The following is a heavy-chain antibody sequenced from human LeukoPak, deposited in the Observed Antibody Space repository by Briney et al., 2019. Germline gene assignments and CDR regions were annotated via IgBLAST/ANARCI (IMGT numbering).Heavy chain of an antibody. CDR2: IRYDGSIK. J-gene: IGHJ4*02. Sequence: GGSLRLSCEASGFIFSNYGMHWVRQAPGKGLEWVAFIRYDGSIKYYADSVKGRFTISRDNSKNTLYLQMNSLRAEDTAVYYCAPLWFGELSGYWGQGTMVTVSS. D-gene: IGHD3-10*01. CDR1: GFIFSNYG. CDR3: APLWFGELSGY. V-gene: IGHV3-30*02.